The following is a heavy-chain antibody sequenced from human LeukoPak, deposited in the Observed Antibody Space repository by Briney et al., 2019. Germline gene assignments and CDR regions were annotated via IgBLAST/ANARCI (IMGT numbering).Heavy chain of an antibody. V-gene: IGHV3-20*04. CDR1: GFTFSSYE. D-gene: IGHD2-15*01. CDR3: ARPLRAAVNAFDI. Sequence: PGGSLRLSCAASGFTFSSYEMNWVRQTPGKQLEWVSGISWNGDSIGYADSVKGRFTISRDNAKNSLYLQMNSLRAEDTAFYYCARPLRAAVNAFDIWGLGAMVTVSS. J-gene: IGHJ3*02. CDR2: ISWNGDSI.